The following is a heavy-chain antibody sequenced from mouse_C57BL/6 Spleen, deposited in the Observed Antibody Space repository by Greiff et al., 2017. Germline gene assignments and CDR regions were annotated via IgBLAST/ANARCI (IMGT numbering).Heavy chain of an antibody. V-gene: IGHV1-26*01. CDR2: INPNNGGT. D-gene: IGHD1-1*01. Sequence: EVQLQQSGPELVKPGASVKISCKASGYTFTDYYMNWVKQSHGKSLVWIGDINPNNGGTSYNQKCKGKATLTVDKSSSTAYMELRSLTSEDSAVYYCARCYGSSYEVAYWGQGTLVTVSA. J-gene: IGHJ3*01. CDR3: ARCYGSSYEVAY. CDR1: GYTFTDYY.